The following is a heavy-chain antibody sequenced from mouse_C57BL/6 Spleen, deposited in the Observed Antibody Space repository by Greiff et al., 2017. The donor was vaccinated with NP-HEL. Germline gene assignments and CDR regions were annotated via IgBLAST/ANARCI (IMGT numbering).Heavy chain of an antibody. CDR1: GYTFTTYP. CDR3: ARLGLGDYAMDY. J-gene: IGHJ4*01. Sequence: QVHVKQSGAELVKPGASVKMSCKASGYTFTTYPIEWMKQNHGKSLEWIGNFHPYNDDTKYNEKFKGKATLTVEKSSSTVYLELSRLTSDDSAVYYCARLGLGDYAMDYWGQGTSVTVSS. V-gene: IGHV1-47*01. CDR2: FHPYNDDT. D-gene: IGHD4-1*01.